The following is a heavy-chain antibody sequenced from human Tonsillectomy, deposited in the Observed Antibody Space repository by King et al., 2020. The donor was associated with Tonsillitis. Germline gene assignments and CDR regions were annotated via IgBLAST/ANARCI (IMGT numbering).Heavy chain of an antibody. J-gene: IGHJ5*02. V-gene: IGHV1-18*01. CDR3: ARDAASYSSSWYGSNWFDP. CDR2: ISAYNGNT. D-gene: IGHD6-13*01. CDR1: GYTFTSYG. Sequence: VQLVESGAEVKKPGASVKVSCKASGYTFTSYGISWVRQAPGQGLEWMGRISAYNGNTNYAQKLQGRVTMTTDTSTSTAYMELRSLRSDDTAVYYCARDAASYSSSWYGSNWFDPWGQGTLVTVSS.